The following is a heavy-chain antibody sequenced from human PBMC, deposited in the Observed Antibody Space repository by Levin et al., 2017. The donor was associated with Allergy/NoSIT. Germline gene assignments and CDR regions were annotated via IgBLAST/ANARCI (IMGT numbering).Heavy chain of an antibody. D-gene: IGHD3-22*01. CDR3: ARGDDSSGYYPDY. CDR1: GFTFSSYA. Sequence: PGGSLRLSCAASGFTFSSYAMHWVRQAPGKGLEWVAVISYDGSNKYYADSVKGRFTISRDNSKNTLYLQMNSLRAEDTAVYYCARGDDSSGYYPDYWGQGTLVTVSS. CDR2: ISYDGSNK. V-gene: IGHV3-30*04. J-gene: IGHJ4*02.